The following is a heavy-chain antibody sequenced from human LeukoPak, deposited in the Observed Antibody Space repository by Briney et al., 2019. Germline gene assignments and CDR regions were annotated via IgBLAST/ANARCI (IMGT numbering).Heavy chain of an antibody. Sequence: GSSVKVSCKASGNTLHNYAIAWVRQAPGQGLEWMGRIIPILGIANYAQKFQGRVTITADKSTSTAYMELSSLRSEDTAVYYCTRADGPLRGYYYDWFDPWGQGTLVTVSS. V-gene: IGHV1-69*04. J-gene: IGHJ5*02. D-gene: IGHD3-22*01. CDR2: IIPILGIA. CDR3: TRADGPLRGYYYDWFDP. CDR1: GNTLHNYA.